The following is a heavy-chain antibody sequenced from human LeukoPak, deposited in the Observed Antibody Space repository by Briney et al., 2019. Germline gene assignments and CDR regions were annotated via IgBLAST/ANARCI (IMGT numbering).Heavy chain of an antibody. V-gene: IGHV4-30-4*01. J-gene: IGHJ6*04. CDR1: GGSIRNGDYY. D-gene: IGHD4-17*01. Sequence: SETLSLTCTVSGGSIRNGDYYWNWIRQPPGKDLEWIGYIFYSGSAYYNPSLKSRVTISVDTSKNQFSLKLTSVTAADTAVYYCARIDYADYVLGGMDVWGKGTTVTVSS. CDR2: IFYSGSA. CDR3: ARIDYADYVLGGMDV.